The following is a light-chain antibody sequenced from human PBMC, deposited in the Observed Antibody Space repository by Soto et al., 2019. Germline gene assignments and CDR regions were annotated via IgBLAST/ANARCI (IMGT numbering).Light chain of an antibody. J-gene: IGLJ3*02. V-gene: IGLV2-23*01. CDR3: CSYAGSSTLV. CDR1: SSDVGAYNL. CDR2: EGH. Sequence: QSALTQPASVSGSPGQSITISCTGTSSDVGAYNLVSWYQQHPDKAPKLMIYEGHERPSGVSDRLSGSKSGNTASLTISGLQAEDEADYYCCSYAGSSTLVFGGGTKLTVL.